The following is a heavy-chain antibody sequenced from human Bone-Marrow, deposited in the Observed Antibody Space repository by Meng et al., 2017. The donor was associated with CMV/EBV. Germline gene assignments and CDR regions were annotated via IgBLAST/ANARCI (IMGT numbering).Heavy chain of an antibody. CDR1: TCSSYT. CDR2: IIPILGIA. V-gene: IGHV1-69*02. CDR3: ARAVVVAATPLVFHWFDP. Sequence: TCSSYTISWVRQAPGQGLEWMGRIIPILGIANYAQKFQGRVTITADKSTSTAYMELSSLRSEDTAVYYCARAVVVAATPLVFHWFDPWGQGTLVTVSS. D-gene: IGHD2-15*01. J-gene: IGHJ5*02.